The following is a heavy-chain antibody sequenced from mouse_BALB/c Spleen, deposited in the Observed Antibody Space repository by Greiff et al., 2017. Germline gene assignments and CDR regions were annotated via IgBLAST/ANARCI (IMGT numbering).Heavy chain of an antibody. V-gene: IGHV1S137*01. CDR3: AKAKRGGGRYAMDY. CDR2: ISTYYGDA. J-gene: IGHJ4*01. CDR1: GYTFTDYA. D-gene: IGHD1-1*01. Sequence: QVQLQQSGAELVRPGVSVKISCKGSGYTFTDYAMHWVKQSHAKSLEWIGVISTYYGDASYNQKFKGKATMTVDKSSSTAYMELARLTSEDSAIYYCAKAKRGGGRYAMDYWGQGTSVTVSS.